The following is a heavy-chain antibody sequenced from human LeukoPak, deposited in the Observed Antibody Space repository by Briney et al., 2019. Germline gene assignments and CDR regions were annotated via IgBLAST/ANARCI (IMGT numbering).Heavy chain of an antibody. CDR1: GGTFSSYA. J-gene: IGHJ5*02. D-gene: IGHD6-19*01. CDR3: ASAGPGYSSGPPLDP. Sequence: SVKVSCKASGGTFSSYAIGWVRQAPGQGLEWMGGIIPIFGTANYAQKFQGRVTITTDESTSTAYMELSSLRSEDTAVYYCASAGPGYSSGPPLDPWGQGTLVTVSS. V-gene: IGHV1-69*05. CDR2: IIPIFGTA.